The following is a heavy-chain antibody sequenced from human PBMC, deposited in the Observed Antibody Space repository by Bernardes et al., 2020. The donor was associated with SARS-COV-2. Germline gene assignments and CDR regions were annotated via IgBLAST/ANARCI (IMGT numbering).Heavy chain of an antibody. CDR2: ISGSGGST. CDR1: GFTFSSYS. CDR3: AKDGGVKYCSGGSCYFDY. V-gene: IGHV3-23*01. D-gene: IGHD2-15*01. Sequence: GGSLRLSCAASGFTFSSYSMSWVRQAPGKGLEWVSAISGSGGSTYYADSVKGRFTISRDNSKNTLYLQMNSLKAEDTAVYYCAKDGGVKYCSGGSCYFDYWGQGTLVTVSS. J-gene: IGHJ4*02.